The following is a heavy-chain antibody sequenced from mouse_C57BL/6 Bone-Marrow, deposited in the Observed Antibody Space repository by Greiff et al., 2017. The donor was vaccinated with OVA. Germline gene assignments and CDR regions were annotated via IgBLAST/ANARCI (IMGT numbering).Heavy chain of an antibody. CDR2: ISNGGGST. J-gene: IGHJ4*01. Sequence: EVKVVESGGGLVQPGGSLKLSCAASGFTFSDYYMYWVRQTPEKRLEWVAYISNGGGSTYYPDTVKGRFTISRDTAKNTLYLQMSRLKSEDTAMYYCARQDYYGSSPGVAMDYWGQGTSVTVSS. D-gene: IGHD1-1*01. V-gene: IGHV5-12*01. CDR3: ARQDYYGSSPGVAMDY. CDR1: GFTFSDYY.